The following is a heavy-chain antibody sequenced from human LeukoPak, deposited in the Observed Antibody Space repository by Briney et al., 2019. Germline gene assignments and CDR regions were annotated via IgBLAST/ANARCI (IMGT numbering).Heavy chain of an antibody. V-gene: IGHV1-2*02. Sequence: ASLKVSCKASGYTFTGYYMHWVRQTPGQGLEWMGWINPNSGGTNYAQKFQGRVTMTRDTSISTAYMELSRLRSDDTAVYYCARNPYSYDYVDYWGQGTLVTVSS. CDR3: ARNPYSYDYVDY. CDR1: GYTFTGYY. J-gene: IGHJ4*02. D-gene: IGHD5-18*01. CDR2: INPNSGGT.